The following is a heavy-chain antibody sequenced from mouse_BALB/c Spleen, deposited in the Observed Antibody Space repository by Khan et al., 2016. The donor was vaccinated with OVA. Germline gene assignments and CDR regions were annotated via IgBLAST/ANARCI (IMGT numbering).Heavy chain of an antibody. CDR1: GYTFTDYS. J-gene: IGHJ1*03. CDR3: AGRKRWYFDV. Sequence: QIQLVQSGPELKKPGETVKISCKASGYTFTDYSMHWVKQAPGKGLKWMGWINTETGEPTYADDFKGRFAFSLETSASTAYLQINNLKNEDAATCFCAGRKRWYFDVWGTGTTVTVSS. V-gene: IGHV9-2-1*01. CDR2: INTETGEP.